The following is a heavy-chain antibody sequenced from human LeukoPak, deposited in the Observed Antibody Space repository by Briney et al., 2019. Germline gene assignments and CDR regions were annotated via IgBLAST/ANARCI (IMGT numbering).Heavy chain of an antibody. CDR1: GYTFTSYG. CDR2: ISAYNGNT. D-gene: IGHD5-12*01. CDR3: ARDREPLRLREDAFDY. Sequence: GASVKVSYKASGYTFTSYGISWVRQAPGQGLEWMGWISAYNGNTNYAQKLQGRVTMTTDTSTSTAYMELRSLRSDDTAVYYCARDREPLRLREDAFDYWGQGTLVTVSS. J-gene: IGHJ4*02. V-gene: IGHV1-18*01.